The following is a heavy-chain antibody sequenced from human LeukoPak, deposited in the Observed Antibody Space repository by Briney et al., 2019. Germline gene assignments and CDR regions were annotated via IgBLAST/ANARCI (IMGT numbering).Heavy chain of an antibody. CDR3: ARGQGYCTNGVCSTFYFDY. Sequence: ASVKVSCKASGYTFTSYYMHWVRQAPGQGLEWMGIINPSGGSTSYAQKFQGRVTMTRDTSTSTVYMELSSLRSEDTAVYYCARGQGYCTNGVCSTFYFDYWGQGTLVTVSS. D-gene: IGHD2-8*01. CDR1: GYTFTSYY. J-gene: IGHJ4*02. V-gene: IGHV1-46*01. CDR2: INPSGGST.